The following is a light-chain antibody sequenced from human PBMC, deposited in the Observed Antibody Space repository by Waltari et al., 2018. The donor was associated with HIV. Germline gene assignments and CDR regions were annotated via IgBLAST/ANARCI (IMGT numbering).Light chain of an antibody. CDR1: ALPKEY. J-gene: IGLJ3*02. V-gene: IGLV3-25*03. CDR3: QSADSSGAYGV. Sequence: SYELTQPPSVSVSPGQTARIPCSGDALPKEYAYWYQQKPRQAPVLVIYKDSERPSGIQERFSGSSSGKTVTLTISGGQAEDEADYYCQSADSSGAYGVFGGGTKLTVL. CDR2: KDS.